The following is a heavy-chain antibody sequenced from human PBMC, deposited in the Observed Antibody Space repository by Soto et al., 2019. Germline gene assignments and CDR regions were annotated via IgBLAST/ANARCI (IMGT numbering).Heavy chain of an antibody. V-gene: IGHV3-23*01. Sequence: GGSLRLSCAASGFTFSSYAMSWVRQAPGKGLEWVSAISGSGGSTYYADSVKGRFTISRDNSKNTLYLQMNSLRAEDTAVYYCAKDRYGSGRRGWFDPWGQGTLVTVSS. CDR2: ISGSGGST. D-gene: IGHD3-10*01. CDR1: GFTFSSYA. J-gene: IGHJ5*02. CDR3: AKDRYGSGRRGWFDP.